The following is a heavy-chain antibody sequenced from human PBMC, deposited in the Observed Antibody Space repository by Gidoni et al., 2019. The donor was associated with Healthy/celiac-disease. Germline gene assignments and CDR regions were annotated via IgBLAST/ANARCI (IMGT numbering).Heavy chain of an antibody. V-gene: IGHV4-39*01. CDR2: IYYSGST. CDR3: ARQYGDPYHYFDY. D-gene: IGHD4-17*01. J-gene: IGHJ4*02. Sequence: QLQLQESGPGLVKPSETLSLTCPVSGGSISSSSYYWGWIRQPPGKGLEWIGSIYYSGSTYYNPSLKSRVTISVETSKNQFSLKLSSVTAADTAVYYCARQYGDPYHYFDYWGQGTLVTVSS. CDR1: GGSISSSSYY.